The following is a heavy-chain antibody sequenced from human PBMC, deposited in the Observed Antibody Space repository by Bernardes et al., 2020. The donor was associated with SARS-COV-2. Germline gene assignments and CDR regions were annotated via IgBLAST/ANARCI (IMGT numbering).Heavy chain of an antibody. CDR3: ARVVGYCSSTSCYGDY. CDR2: ISAYNGNT. V-gene: IGHV1-18*01. D-gene: IGHD2-2*01. CDR1: GYTLTSYG. J-gene: IGHJ4*02. Sequence: ASEKVSCKAFGYTLTSYGISWVRQAPGRGLEWMGWISAYNGNTNYAQKLQGRVTMTTDTSTSTAYMELRSLRSDDTAVYYCARVVGYCSSTSCYGDYWGQGTLVTVSS.